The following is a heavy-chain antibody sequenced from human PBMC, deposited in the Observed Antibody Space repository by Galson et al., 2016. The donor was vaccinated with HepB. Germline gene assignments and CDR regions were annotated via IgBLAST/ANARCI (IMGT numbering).Heavy chain of an antibody. Sequence: SLRLSCAGSGFSFTNAWMSWVRQAPGKGLAWVGRIKSKSDGGTTDYAAPVKDRFTISRDDSKNTLYLQMNSLKREDTAVYYCTTESPHFDYWGQGNLVTVSS. CDR2: IKSKSDGGTT. CDR1: GFSFTNAW. J-gene: IGHJ4*02. V-gene: IGHV3-15*01. CDR3: TTESPHFDY.